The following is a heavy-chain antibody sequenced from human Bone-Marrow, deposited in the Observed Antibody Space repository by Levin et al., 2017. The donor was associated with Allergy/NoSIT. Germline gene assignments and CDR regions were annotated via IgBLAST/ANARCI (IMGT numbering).Heavy chain of an antibody. CDR3: ARTNRDY. Sequence: SCAASGFTFSNYWMSWVRQAPGKGLEWVANIKQDGSEKYYVDSVKGRFTISRDNAKNSLYLQMNSLRAEDTAVYYCARTNRDYWGQGTLVTVSS. CDR1: GFTFSNYW. D-gene: IGHD1-14*01. CDR2: IKQDGSEK. V-gene: IGHV3-7*01. J-gene: IGHJ4*02.